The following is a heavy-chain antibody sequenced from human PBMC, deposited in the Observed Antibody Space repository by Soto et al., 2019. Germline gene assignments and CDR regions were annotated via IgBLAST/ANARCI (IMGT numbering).Heavy chain of an antibody. CDR2: IKEDGSEI. V-gene: IGHV3-7*01. D-gene: IGHD1-1*01. J-gene: IGHJ1*01. CDR3: ARDTYADNGQVLAY. Sequence: GSLRLSCAGSGFTFGRHCMTWVRQAPGKGLEWVANIKEDGSEIYYVDSVKGRFTISRDNAKNSVYLQMNSLRAEDTALYYCARDTYADNGQVLAYCGHGTL. CDR1: GFTFGRHC.